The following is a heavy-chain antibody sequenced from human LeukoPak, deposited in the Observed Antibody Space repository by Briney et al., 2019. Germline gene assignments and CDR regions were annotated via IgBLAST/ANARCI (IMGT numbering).Heavy chain of an antibody. CDR3: ARAPHDFLTAVPSRVFDL. CDR2: LSYSGSA. D-gene: IGHD3/OR15-3a*01. Sequence: SETLSLTCTVSGGSISSGSYYWGWIRQPPGKTLEWIGSLSYSGSANYNPPLESRAAISLDMSKNQFSLRLSSVTAADTAVYFCARAPHDFLTAVPSRVFDLWGQGILVTVSS. CDR1: GGSISSGSYY. V-gene: IGHV4-39*07. J-gene: IGHJ4*02.